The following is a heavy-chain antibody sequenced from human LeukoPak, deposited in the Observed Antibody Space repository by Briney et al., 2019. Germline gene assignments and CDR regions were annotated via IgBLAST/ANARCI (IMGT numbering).Heavy chain of an antibody. V-gene: IGHV3-21*01. CDR3: ARGGEGVIYSYYGMDV. CDR2: ISSSSSYI. J-gene: IGHJ6*02. Sequence: GGSLRLSCAASGFIFSNYSMNWVRQTPGKGLEWVSSISSSSSYIYYADSVKGRFTISRDNAKNSLYLQMNSLRAEDTAVYYCARGGEGVIYSYYGMDVWGQGTTVTVSS. CDR1: GFIFSNYS. D-gene: IGHD3-10*01.